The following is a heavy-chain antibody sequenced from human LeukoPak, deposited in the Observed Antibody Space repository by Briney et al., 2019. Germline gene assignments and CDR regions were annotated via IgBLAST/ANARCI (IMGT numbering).Heavy chain of an antibody. J-gene: IGHJ4*02. CDR1: GFTFSDYY. Sequence: GGSLRLSCAASGFTFSDYYMSWIRQAPGKGLEWVSYISSSGSTKYYADSVKGRFTISRDNSKNTLYLQMNSLRAEDTAVYYCARDLYSYGDFDYWGQGTLVTVSS. D-gene: IGHD5-18*01. CDR3: ARDLYSYGDFDY. V-gene: IGHV3-11*04. CDR2: ISSSGSTK.